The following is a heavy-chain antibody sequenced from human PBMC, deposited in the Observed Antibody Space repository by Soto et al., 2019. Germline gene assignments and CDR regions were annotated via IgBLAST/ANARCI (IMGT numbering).Heavy chain of an antibody. V-gene: IGHV1-69*13. CDR3: ARRYCGSTSCYIEGYNWFDP. CDR2: IIPIFGTA. D-gene: IGHD2-2*02. Sequence: ASVKVSCKASGGTFSSYAISWVRQAPGQGLEWMGGIIPIFGTANYAQKFQGRVTITADESTSTAYMELSSLRSEDTAVYYCARRYCGSTSCYIEGYNWFDPWGQGTLVTVSS. CDR1: GGTFSSYA. J-gene: IGHJ5*02.